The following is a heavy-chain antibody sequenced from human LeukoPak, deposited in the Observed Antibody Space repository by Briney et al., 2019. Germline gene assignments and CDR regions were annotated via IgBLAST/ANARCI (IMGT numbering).Heavy chain of an antibody. D-gene: IGHD6-25*01. CDR3: ASGNSHAFDI. J-gene: IGHJ3*02. V-gene: IGHV3-64D*06. Sequence: GGSLRLSCSVSGFTFSDYAMHWVRQAPGKGLEYVSAITNNGGSTYYADSAKGRFSVSRDNSKNTVYLQLSSLRPDDTAVYYCASGNSHAFDIWGQGTMVTVSS. CDR1: GFTFSDYA. CDR2: ITNNGGST.